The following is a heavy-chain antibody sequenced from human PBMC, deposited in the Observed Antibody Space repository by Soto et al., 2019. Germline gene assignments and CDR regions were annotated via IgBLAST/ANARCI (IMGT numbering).Heavy chain of an antibody. CDR1: GGNFTNYG. CDR3: ARAHGTSWYNWFDP. D-gene: IGHD1-26*01. V-gene: IGHV1-69*13. J-gene: IGHJ5*02. Sequence: ASVKVSCKAFGGNFTNYGISSVRQAPGQGLEWMGGIIPLFGTTNYAQKFRGRVTVTADESTSTVYMELNSLRSEDTAIYYCARAHGTSWYNWFDPWGQGTLVTVSS. CDR2: IIPLFGTT.